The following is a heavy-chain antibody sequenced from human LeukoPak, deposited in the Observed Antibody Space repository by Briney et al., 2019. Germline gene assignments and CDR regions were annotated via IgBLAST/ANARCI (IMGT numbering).Heavy chain of an antibody. CDR3: AKDSALVGYTRDWSSNSFDH. CDR1: GFTFRYSA. D-gene: IGHD2-2*02. V-gene: IGHV3-23*01. J-gene: IGHJ5*02. CDR2: VTCDGITT. Sequence: GVSLRLSCAASGFTFRYSAMIWLRQSPGKGLECVSTVTCDGITTYYGNSAKGRFTISRDNPKNTVYLQLNSLRADDTAVYYCAKDSALVGYTRDWSSNSFDHWGQGTLVTVSS.